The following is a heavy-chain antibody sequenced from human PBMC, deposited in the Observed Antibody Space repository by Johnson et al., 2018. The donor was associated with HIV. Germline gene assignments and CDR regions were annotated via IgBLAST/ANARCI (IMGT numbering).Heavy chain of an antibody. Sequence: VQLVESGGGLVKPGGSLRLSCAASGFTFSDYYMSWIRQAPGKGLEWVSTLYSGGRTYYADSVKGRFTISRDNSENTLYLQMNSLRAEDTALYYCARAYYDSTGYYPHAFHVWGQGTMVTVSS. J-gene: IGHJ3*01. CDR3: ARAYYDSTGYYPHAFHV. CDR1: GFTFSDYY. D-gene: IGHD3-22*01. CDR2: LYSGGRT. V-gene: IGHV3-66*01.